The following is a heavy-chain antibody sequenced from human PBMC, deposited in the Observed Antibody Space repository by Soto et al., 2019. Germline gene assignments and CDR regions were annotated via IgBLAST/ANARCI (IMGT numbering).Heavy chain of an antibody. V-gene: IGHV5-51*01. Sequence: PGESLKISCKGSGYSFTSYWIGWVRQMPGKGLEWMGIIYPGDSDTRYSPSFQGQVTISADKSIGTAYLQWSSLKASDTAMYYCARFELYSMECMDVWGQGTTVTVSS. CDR3: ARFELYSMECMDV. CDR1: GYSFTSYW. CDR2: IYPGDSDT. J-gene: IGHJ6*02. D-gene: IGHD2-2*02.